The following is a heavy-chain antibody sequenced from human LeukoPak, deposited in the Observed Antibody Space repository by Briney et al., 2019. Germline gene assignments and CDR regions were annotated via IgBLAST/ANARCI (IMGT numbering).Heavy chain of an antibody. D-gene: IGHD6-13*01. CDR2: IRYDGSNK. CDR3: AKDKRGSSSWYLDY. J-gene: IGHJ4*02. Sequence: PGGSLRLSCAASGFTFSSYGMHWVRQAPGKGLELVAFIRYDGSNKYYADSVKGRFTISRDNSKNTLYLQMNSLRAEDTAVYYCAKDKRGSSSWYLDYWGQGTLVTVSS. CDR1: GFTFSSYG. V-gene: IGHV3-30*02.